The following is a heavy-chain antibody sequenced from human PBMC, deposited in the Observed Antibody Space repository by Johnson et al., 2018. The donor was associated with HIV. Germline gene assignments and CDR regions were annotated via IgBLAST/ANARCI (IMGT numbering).Heavy chain of an antibody. D-gene: IGHD1-14*01. CDR1: GFTFSSYA. V-gene: IGHV3-30*04. Sequence: VQLVESGGGVVQPGSSLRLSCAASGFTFSSYAMHWVRQAPGKGLEWVAVISYDGSNKFYADSVKGRFTISRDNSKNTLYLQMNSLRHEDTAVYYCARDQGELRRTHAFDIWGQGTMVTVSS. J-gene: IGHJ3*02. CDR3: ARDQGELRRTHAFDI. CDR2: ISYDGSNK.